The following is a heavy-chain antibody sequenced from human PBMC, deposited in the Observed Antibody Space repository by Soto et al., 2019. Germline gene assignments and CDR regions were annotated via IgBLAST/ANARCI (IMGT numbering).Heavy chain of an antibody. V-gene: IGHV4-59*01. CDR2: IYYSGST. CDR1: GGSISSYY. D-gene: IGHD1-1*01. CDR3: ARLATRYYFDY. J-gene: IGHJ4*02. Sequence: PSETLSLTCTVSGGSISSYYWSWIRQPPGKGLEWIGYIYYSGSTNYNPSLKSRVTISVDTSKNQFSLKMSSVTAADTAVYYCARLATRYYFDYWGQGTLDTVSS.